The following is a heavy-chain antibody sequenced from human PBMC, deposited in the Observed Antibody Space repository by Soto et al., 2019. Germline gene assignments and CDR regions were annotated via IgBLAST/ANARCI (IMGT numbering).Heavy chain of an antibody. CDR2: IYSGGST. CDR1: GFTVSSNY. Sequence: PGGSLRLSCAASGFTVSSNYMTWVRQAPGKGLEWVSVIYSGGSTYYADSVKGRFTISRDNSKNTLYLQMNSLRAEDTAVYYCARDLGSWDLDAFAVWGQGTMVTVSS. J-gene: IGHJ3*01. D-gene: IGHD6-13*01. CDR3: ARDLGSWDLDAFAV. V-gene: IGHV3-66*01.